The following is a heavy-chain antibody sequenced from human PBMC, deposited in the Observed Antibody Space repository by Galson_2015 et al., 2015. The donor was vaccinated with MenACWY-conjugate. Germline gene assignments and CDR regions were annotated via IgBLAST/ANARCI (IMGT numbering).Heavy chain of an antibody. Sequence: SLRLSCAASGFTFHDYAMHWVRQGPGKGLEWVAGIAWNSISKDYGDSVKGRFTISRDNAKNSLYLQMTSLRPEDTALYYCALYVPFDSWGQGTPVTVSS. J-gene: IGHJ4*02. V-gene: IGHV3-9*01. D-gene: IGHD2-8*01. CDR1: GFTFHDYA. CDR2: IAWNSISK. CDR3: ALYVPFDS.